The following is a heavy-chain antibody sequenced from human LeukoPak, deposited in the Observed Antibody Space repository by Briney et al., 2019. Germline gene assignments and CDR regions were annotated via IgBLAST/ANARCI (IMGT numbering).Heavy chain of an antibody. Sequence: PGGSLRLSCAASGFTFSSYAMSWVHQAPGKGLEWVSAISGSGGSTYYADSVKGRLTISRDNSKNTLYLQMNSLRAEDTAVYYCARDPDILTGVAYDFWGQGTMVTVSS. CDR2: ISGSGGST. CDR3: ARDPDILTGVAYDF. V-gene: IGHV3-23*01. D-gene: IGHD3-9*01. J-gene: IGHJ3*01. CDR1: GFTFSSYA.